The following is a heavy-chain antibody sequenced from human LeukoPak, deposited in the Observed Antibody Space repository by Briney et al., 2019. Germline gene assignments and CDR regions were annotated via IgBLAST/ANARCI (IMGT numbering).Heavy chain of an antibody. Sequence: SETLSLTCTVSGGSISSSSYHWGWIRQPPGKGLEWIGYIYYTGSTNYNSSLKSRVTISVDTSRNQFALNLSSVTAADTAVYYCARGSYYDILTGLDLWGRGTLVTVSS. CDR1: GGSISSSSYH. CDR2: IYYTGST. CDR3: ARGSYYDILTGLDL. V-gene: IGHV4-61*05. J-gene: IGHJ2*01. D-gene: IGHD3-9*01.